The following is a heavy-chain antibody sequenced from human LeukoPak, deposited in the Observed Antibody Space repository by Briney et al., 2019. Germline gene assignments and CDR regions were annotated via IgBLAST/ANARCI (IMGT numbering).Heavy chain of an antibody. CDR1: DGSFTNYS. CDR3: ARDSPAFIGDVYYLDS. Sequence: AETLSLSCAVSDGSFTNYSRSWIRQPAGKGLEWIGRVYVGRSIDYNPTLKSPVTMSVDTSTKQYSLRQTSVTAADTPIYYSARDSPAFIGDVYYLDSWGPGTLITVAS. D-gene: IGHD3-16*01. J-gene: IGHJ4*02. CDR2: VYVGRSI. V-gene: IGHV4-4*07.